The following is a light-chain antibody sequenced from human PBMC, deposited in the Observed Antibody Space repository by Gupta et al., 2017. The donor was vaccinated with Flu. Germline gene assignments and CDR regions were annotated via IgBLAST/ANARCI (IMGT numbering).Light chain of an antibody. CDR1: NIGSIS. V-gene: IGLV3-21*02. CDR3: QVWDTNSDHWV. CDR2: DER. Sequence: SYVLIQPPPVSVAPGQTARVTRGGTNIGSISVHWYQQRPGQDTVRGSWDERDRPSGIPDRFSGSNAGNTANLTISRVEAGDEADYDCQVWDTNSDHWVFGGGKKL. J-gene: IGLJ3*02.